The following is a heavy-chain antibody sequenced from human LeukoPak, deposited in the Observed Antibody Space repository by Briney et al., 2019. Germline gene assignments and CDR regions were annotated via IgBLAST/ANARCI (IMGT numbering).Heavy chain of an antibody. D-gene: IGHD2-2*01. CDR1: GYTFTGYY. Sequence: GASVKVSCKASGYTFTGYYMRWVRQAPGQGLEWMGWINPNSGGTNYAQKFQGRVTMTRDTSISTAYMELSRLRSDDTAVYYCARDLGGGSTSYYYYGMDVWGQGTTVTVSS. J-gene: IGHJ6*02. CDR2: INPNSGGT. V-gene: IGHV1-2*02. CDR3: ARDLGGGSTSYYYYGMDV.